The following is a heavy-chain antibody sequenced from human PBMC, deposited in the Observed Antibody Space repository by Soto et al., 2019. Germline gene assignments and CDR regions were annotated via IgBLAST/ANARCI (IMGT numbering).Heavy chain of an antibody. CDR1: GFALSMYW. CDR3: ARDRGYDAHDYYYNAMDV. Sequence: GGSLRLSCEVSGFALSMYWMSWVRQAPGKGLEWVANINHDGSIQHYVDSVRGRFTVSRDNAKNSLFLQMNSLSAGDTAVYYCARDRGYDAHDYYYNAMDVWGQGTTVTVSS. CDR2: INHDGSIQ. J-gene: IGHJ6*02. V-gene: IGHV3-7*03. D-gene: IGHD2-15*01.